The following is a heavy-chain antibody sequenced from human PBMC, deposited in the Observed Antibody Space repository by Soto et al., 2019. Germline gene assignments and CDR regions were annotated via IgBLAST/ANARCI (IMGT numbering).Heavy chain of an antibody. CDR3: AISPYTTGYHYGMDV. Sequence: GGSLRLSCVASEVTFASYDMGWVRQAPGEGLEWVSLSTSGGGGANYADSVKGRFTISRDNSKKTLYLQMNSLRAEDTAVYYCAISPYTTGYHYGMDVWGEGTTVTVSS. CDR1: EVTFASYD. V-gene: IGHV3-23*01. D-gene: IGHD3-9*01. CDR2: STSGGGGA. J-gene: IGHJ6*01.